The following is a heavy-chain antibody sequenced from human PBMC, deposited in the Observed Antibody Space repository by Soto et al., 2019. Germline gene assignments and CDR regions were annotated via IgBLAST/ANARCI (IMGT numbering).Heavy chain of an antibody. J-gene: IGHJ4*02. D-gene: IGHD3-22*01. CDR1: GGSISSSSYY. Sequence: SETLSLTCTVSGGSISSSSYYWGWIRQPPGKGLEWIGSIYYSGSTYYNPSLKSRVTISVDTSKNQFSLKLSSVTAADTAVYYCAIPYSSGYFAYWGQGTLVTVSS. CDR2: IYYSGST. V-gene: IGHV4-39*01. CDR3: AIPYSSGYFAY.